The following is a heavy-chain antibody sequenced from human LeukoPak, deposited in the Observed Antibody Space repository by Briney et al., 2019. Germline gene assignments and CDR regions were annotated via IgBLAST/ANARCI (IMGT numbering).Heavy chain of an antibody. Sequence: SETLSLTCTVSGGSISSSSYYWGWIRQPPGKGLEWIGSIYYSGGTYYNPSLKSRVTISVDTSKNQFSLKLSSVTAADTAVYYCARGYSSSWGLNWFDPWGQGTLVTVSS. CDR1: GGSISSSSYY. V-gene: IGHV4-39*07. J-gene: IGHJ5*02. CDR2: IYYSGGT. D-gene: IGHD6-13*01. CDR3: ARGYSSSWGLNWFDP.